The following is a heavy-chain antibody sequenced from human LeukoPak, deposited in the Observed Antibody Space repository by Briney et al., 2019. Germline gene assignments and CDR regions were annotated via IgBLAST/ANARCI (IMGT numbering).Heavy chain of an antibody. CDR1: GFTFSNYG. J-gene: IGHJ1*01. Sequence: GGSLRPSCAASGFTFSNYGMQWVRQAPGKGLEWVAVISHNGSTKFYADSVKGRFTISRDNSKNTLDLQMYSLRAEDTAVYYCAKEPTSYSSGWYFEHWGQGTLVTVSS. CDR3: AKEPTSYSSGWYFEH. D-gene: IGHD6-25*01. CDR2: ISHNGSTK. V-gene: IGHV3-30*18.